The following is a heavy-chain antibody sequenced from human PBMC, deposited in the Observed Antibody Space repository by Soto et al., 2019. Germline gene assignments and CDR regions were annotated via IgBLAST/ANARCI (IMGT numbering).Heavy chain of an antibody. V-gene: IGHV3-23*01. CDR1: GFTFSSYA. J-gene: IGHJ4*02. Sequence: PGGSLRLSCAASGFTFSSYAMSWVRQAPGKGLEWVSAISGSGGSTYYADSVKGRFTISRDNSKNTLFLQMNSLRDEDTAVYYCAKDQYSGSPGKFHCWGQGTLVTVSS. CDR3: AKDQYSGSPGKFHC. CDR2: ISGSGGST. D-gene: IGHD1-26*01.